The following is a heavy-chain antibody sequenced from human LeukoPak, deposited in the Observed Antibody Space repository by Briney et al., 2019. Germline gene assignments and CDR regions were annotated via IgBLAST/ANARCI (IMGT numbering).Heavy chain of an antibody. V-gene: IGHV1-69*13. CDR2: IIPIFGTA. J-gene: IGHJ4*02. CDR1: GGTFSSYA. D-gene: IGHD4-17*01. CDR3: ARDGDYDLNFDY. Sequence: GASVKASCKASGGTFSSYAISWLRQAPGQGLEWMGGIIPIFGTANYAQKFQGRVTITADESTSTAYMELSSLRSEDTAVYYCARDGDYDLNFDYWGQGTLVTVSS.